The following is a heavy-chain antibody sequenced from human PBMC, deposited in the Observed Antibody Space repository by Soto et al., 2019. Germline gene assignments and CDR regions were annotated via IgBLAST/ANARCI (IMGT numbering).Heavy chain of an antibody. CDR2: IWYDGSNK. CDR3: ARDQLWFGEFSSPFDY. J-gene: IGHJ4*02. V-gene: IGHV3-33*01. D-gene: IGHD3-10*01. CDR1: GFTFSSYG. Sequence: HPGGSLRLSCAASGFTFSSYGMHWVRQAPGKGLEWVAVIWYDGSNKYYADSVKGRFTISRDNSKNTLYLQMNSLRAEDTAVYYCARDQLWFGEFSSPFDYWGQGTLVTVSS.